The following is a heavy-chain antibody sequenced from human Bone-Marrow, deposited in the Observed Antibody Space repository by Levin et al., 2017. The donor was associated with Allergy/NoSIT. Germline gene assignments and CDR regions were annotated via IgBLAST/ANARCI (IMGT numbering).Heavy chain of an antibody. CDR2: VYHSGST. CDR3: ARQYLLETIPDYFDS. D-gene: IGHD1-1*01. CDR1: GDSISSYEYH. Sequence: GSLRLSCSVSGDSISSYEYHWGWIRQPPGEELEWIGNVYHSGSTYYNPSLESRVAISIDTSKNHFSLKLSSVTAADTAVYYCARQYLLETIPDYFDSWGQGTLVTVSS. J-gene: IGHJ4*02. V-gene: IGHV4-39*01.